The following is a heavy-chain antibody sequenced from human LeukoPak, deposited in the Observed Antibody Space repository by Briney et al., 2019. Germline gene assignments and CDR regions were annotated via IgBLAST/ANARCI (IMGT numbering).Heavy chain of an antibody. CDR2: ISVSGNT. J-gene: IGHJ4*02. CDR3: ARSQGPYDY. CDR1: GFTLSSYA. V-gene: IGHV3-23*01. Sequence: PGGSLRLSCAASGFTLSSYAMSWVRQGPGKGLEWVSAISVSGNTYHADSVKGRFTISRDSSKNTLYLQLNSLRAEDTAIYYCARSQGPYDYWGQGTLVTVSS.